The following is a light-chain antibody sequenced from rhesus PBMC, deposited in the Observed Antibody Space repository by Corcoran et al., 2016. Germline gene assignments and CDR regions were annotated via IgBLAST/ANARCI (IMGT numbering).Light chain of an antibody. J-gene: IGKJ2*01. V-gene: IGKV1-74*01. CDR1: ENVNNY. CDR2: KAS. Sequence: DIQMTQSPSSLSASVGDRVTITCRTSENVNNYLNWYQQKPGKAPKLLIYKASTLQSGVPSRFSGSGSGTDYTFTSSSLQSEDVATYYCQHNYGTPYSFGQGTKLEIK. CDR3: QHNYGTPYS.